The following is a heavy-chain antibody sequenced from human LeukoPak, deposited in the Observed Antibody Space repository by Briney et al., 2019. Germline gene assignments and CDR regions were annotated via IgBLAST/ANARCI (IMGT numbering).Heavy chain of an antibody. CDR2: IKQDGSGK. J-gene: IGHJ4*02. CDR3: ERDIGHVLLWFGESYFDY. CDR1: GFTFSSYW. V-gene: IGHV3-7*01. Sequence: PGGSLRLSCAASGFTFSSYWMSWVRQAPGKGLEWVANIKQDGSGKYYVDSVKGRFTISRDNAKNSLYLQMNSLRAEDPAVYYCERDIGHVLLWFGESYFDYWGQGTLVPVSS. D-gene: IGHD3-10*01.